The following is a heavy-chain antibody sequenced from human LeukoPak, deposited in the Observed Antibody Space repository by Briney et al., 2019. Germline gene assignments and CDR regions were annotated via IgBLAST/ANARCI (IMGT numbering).Heavy chain of an antibody. CDR2: IYYSGST. J-gene: IGHJ4*02. Sequence: SETLSLTCSVSGGSISSRFYYWGWVRQPPGKGLEWIGYIYYSGSTNYNPSLKSRVTISVDTSKNQFSLKLSSVTAADTAVYYCARGVVVYTQWGQGTLVTVSS. V-gene: IGHV4-61*05. D-gene: IGHD2-2*01. CDR3: ARGVVVYTQ. CDR1: GGSISSRFYY.